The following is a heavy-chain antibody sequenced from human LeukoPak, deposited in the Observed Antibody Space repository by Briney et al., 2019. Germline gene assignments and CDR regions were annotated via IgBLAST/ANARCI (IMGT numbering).Heavy chain of an antibody. CDR3: AKDLGYCSGGSCYTAYYFDY. V-gene: IGHV3-23*01. J-gene: IGHJ4*02. Sequence: GSTYYADSVKGRFTISRDNSKNTPYLQMNSLRAEDTAVYYCAKDLGYCSGGSCYTAYYFDYWGQGTLVTVSS. D-gene: IGHD2-15*01. CDR2: GST.